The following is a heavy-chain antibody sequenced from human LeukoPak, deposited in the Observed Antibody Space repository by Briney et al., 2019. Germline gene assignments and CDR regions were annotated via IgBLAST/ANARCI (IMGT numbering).Heavy chain of an antibody. Sequence: PSETLSLTCAVYGGSFSGYYWGWIRQPPGKGLEWIGEINHSGSTNYNPSLKSRVTISLDTSRNQFSLKLSSVNAADTAVYYCTRQPKSCTPGVFVTGKACWFDSWGQGTLVTVSS. CDR2: INHSGST. CDR3: TRQPKSCTPGVFVTGKACWFDS. J-gene: IGHJ5*01. V-gene: IGHV4-34*01. D-gene: IGHD3-10*01. CDR1: GGSFSGYY.